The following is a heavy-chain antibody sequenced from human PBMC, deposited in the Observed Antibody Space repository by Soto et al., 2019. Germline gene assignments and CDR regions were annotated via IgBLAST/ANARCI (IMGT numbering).Heavy chain of an antibody. CDR3: ARGRRYFVY. CDR1: GFTFSSYS. CDR2: ISSSSSTI. Sequence: GGSLRLSCAASGFTFSSYSMNWVRQAPGKGLEWVSYISSSSSTIYYADSVKGRFTISRDNAKDSLYLQMYSLRDEDTAVYYCARGRRYFVYWGPGTLLTVSS. V-gene: IGHV3-48*02. J-gene: IGHJ4*02.